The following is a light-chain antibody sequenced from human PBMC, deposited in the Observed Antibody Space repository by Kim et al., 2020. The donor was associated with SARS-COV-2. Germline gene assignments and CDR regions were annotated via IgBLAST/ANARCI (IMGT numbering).Light chain of an antibody. CDR1: QSISSY. CDR3: QQSYSTPRT. J-gene: IGKJ1*01. V-gene: IGKV1-39*01. CDR2: AAY. Sequence: DIQMTQSPSSLSASVGDRVTITCRASQSISSYLNWYQQKPEKAPKLLIYAAYSLQSVVPSRFSGSGSGTDFTLTISSLQPEDFATYYCQQSYSTPRTFGQGTKVDIK.